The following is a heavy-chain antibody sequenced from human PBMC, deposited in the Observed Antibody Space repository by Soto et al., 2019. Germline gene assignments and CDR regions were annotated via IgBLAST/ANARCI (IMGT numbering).Heavy chain of an antibody. CDR1: GFTFSDYF. CDR2: ISSSGTTI. V-gene: IGHV3-11*04. Sequence: PGGSLRLSCAASGFTFSDYFMTWIRQAPGKGLEWVSYISSSGTTIFYADSVQGRFTISRDNAKKSLYLQMNSLRVEDTAVYYCARGPSSSPPYWGQGTLVTVSS. D-gene: IGHD6-6*01. J-gene: IGHJ4*02. CDR3: ARGPSSSPPY.